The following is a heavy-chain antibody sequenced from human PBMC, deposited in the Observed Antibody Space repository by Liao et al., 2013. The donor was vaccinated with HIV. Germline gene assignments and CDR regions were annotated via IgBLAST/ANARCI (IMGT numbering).Heavy chain of an antibody. J-gene: IGHJ4*02. V-gene: IGHV4-34*01. D-gene: IGHD6-19*01. CDR1: GGSFSGYY. Sequence: QVQLQQWGAGLLKPSETLSLTCAVYGGSFSGYYWSWIRQPPGKGLEWIGEINHSGSTNYNPSLKSRVTISVDTSKNQFSLNLSSVTAADTAVYYCARAYSSGYDSWGQGTLVTVSS. CDR3: ARAYSSGYDS. CDR2: INHSGST.